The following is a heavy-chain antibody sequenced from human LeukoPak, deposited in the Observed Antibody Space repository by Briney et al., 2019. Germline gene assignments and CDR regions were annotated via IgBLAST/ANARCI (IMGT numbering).Heavy chain of an antibody. V-gene: IGHV3-11*04. Sequence: GGSLRLSCAVSGFIFSGHYMSWIRQAPGKGLEWVSYISSSGSTRQYADSVKGRFNISRDNAKNSLYLQMDSLRAEDTAVYYCARDRLYKAFDYWGQGTLVTVSS. CDR1: GFIFSGHY. J-gene: IGHJ4*02. CDR2: ISSSGSTR. D-gene: IGHD3-16*01. CDR3: ARDRLYKAFDY.